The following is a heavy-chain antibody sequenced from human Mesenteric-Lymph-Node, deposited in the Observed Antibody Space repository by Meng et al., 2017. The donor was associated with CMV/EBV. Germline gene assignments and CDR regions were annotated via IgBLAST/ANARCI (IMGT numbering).Heavy chain of an antibody. CDR3: ARESWSGSLDH. CDR2: IGSSNRIK. V-gene: IGHV3-48*04. J-gene: IGHJ5*02. CDR1: GFIFSSYS. Sequence: GESLKISCAVSGFIFSSYSMNWVRQAPGKGLEWVSYIGSSNRIKYYADSAKGRFTISRDDAKSSMYLQMDSLRVEDTAVYYCARESWSGSLDHWGQGTLVTVS. D-gene: IGHD1-26*01.